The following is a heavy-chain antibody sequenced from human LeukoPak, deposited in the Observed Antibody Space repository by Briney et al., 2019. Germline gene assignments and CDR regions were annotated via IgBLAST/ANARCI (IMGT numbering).Heavy chain of an antibody. CDR3: ARDSGVDAHIDY. V-gene: IGHV3-30-3*01. Sequence: PGRSLRLSCAASGFTFSSYAMHWVRQAPGKGLEWVAVISYDGSNKYYADSVKGRFTISRDNAKNSLYLQMNSLRDEDTAVYYCARDSGVDAHIDYWGQGTPVTVSA. J-gene: IGHJ4*02. CDR1: GFTFSSYA. D-gene: IGHD3-3*01. CDR2: ISYDGSNK.